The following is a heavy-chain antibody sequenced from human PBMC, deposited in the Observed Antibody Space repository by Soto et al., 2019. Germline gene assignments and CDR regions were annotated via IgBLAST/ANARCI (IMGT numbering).Heavy chain of an antibody. J-gene: IGHJ5*02. V-gene: IGHV3-30*18. D-gene: IGHD3-3*01. CDR2: ISYDGRNK. Sequence: QVQLVESGGGVVQPGRSLRLSWEASGFTFSSYGMHWVRQAPAKGLEWVAVISYDGRNKYYADSVKGRFTISRDNSKNTLYLQMNSLRAEDTAVYYCAKTPEWLSLSYNWFDPWGQGTLVTVSS. CDR3: AKTPEWLSLSYNWFDP. CDR1: GFTFSSYG.